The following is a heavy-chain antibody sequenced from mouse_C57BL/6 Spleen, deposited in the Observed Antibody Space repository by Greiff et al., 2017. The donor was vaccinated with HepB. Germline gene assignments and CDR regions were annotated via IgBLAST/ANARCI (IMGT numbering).Heavy chain of an antibody. J-gene: IGHJ4*01. V-gene: IGHV1-50*01. CDR1: GYTFTSYW. CDR3: ARSEEAMDY. Sequence: QVQLQQPGAELVKPAASVKLSCKASGYTFTSYWMQWVKQRPGQGLEWIGEIDPSDSYTNYNQKFKGKATLTVDTSSSTAYMQLSSLTSEDSAVYYCARSEEAMDYWGQGTSVTVSS. CDR2: IDPSDSYT.